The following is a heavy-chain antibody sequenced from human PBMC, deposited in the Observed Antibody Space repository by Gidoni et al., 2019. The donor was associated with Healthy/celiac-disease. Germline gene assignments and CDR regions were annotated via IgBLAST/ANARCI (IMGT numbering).Heavy chain of an antibody. V-gene: IGHV1-69*04. J-gene: IGHJ6*02. CDR1: GGTFSSYA. D-gene: IGHD3-10*01. Sequence: QVQLVQSGAEVKKPGSSVTVSCKASGGTFSSYAISGVRHAPGQGLEWMGRTIPILGIANYAQKFQGRVTITADKSTSTAYMELSSLRSEDTAVYYCARDIELLWFGDYYGMDVWGQGTTVTVSS. CDR3: ARDIELLWFGDYYGMDV. CDR2: TIPILGIA.